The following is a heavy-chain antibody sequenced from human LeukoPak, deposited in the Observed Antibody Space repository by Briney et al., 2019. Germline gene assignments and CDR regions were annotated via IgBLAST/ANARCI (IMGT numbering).Heavy chain of an antibody. J-gene: IGHJ4*02. CDR3: AKDTQYDSSGRFDY. CDR1: GFTFSSYA. Sequence: GGSLRLSCAASGFTFSSYAMHWVRQAPGKGLEWVAVISYDGSNKYYADSVKGRFTISRDNAKNSLYLQMNSLRPEDTALYYCAKDTQYDSSGRFDYWGQGTLVTVSS. CDR2: ISYDGSNK. D-gene: IGHD3-22*01. V-gene: IGHV3-30-3*01.